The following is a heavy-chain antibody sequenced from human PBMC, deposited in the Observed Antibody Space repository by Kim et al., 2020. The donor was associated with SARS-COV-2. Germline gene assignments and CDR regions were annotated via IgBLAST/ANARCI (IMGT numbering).Heavy chain of an antibody. J-gene: IGHJ3*02. V-gene: IGHV3-15*01. Sequence: GRFTISRDDSKNTLYLQMNSMKTEDTAVYYCTTVTITIFGVADSEGAFDIWGQGTMVTVSS. CDR3: TTVTITIFGVADSEGAFDI. D-gene: IGHD3-3*01.